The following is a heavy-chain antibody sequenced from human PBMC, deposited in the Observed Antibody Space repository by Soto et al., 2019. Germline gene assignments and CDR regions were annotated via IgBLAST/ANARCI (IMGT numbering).Heavy chain of an antibody. CDR2: IYTSGST. J-gene: IGHJ5*02. D-gene: IGHD3-22*01. CDR1: GGSISSYY. Sequence: SETLSLTFTVSGGSISSYYWSWIRQPAGKGLEWIGRIYTSGSTNYNPSLKSRVTMSVDTSKNQFSLKLSSVTAADTAVYYCAREGAYYYDSSGYYHTRGWFDPWGQGTLVTVSS. CDR3: AREGAYYYDSSGYYHTRGWFDP. V-gene: IGHV4-4*07.